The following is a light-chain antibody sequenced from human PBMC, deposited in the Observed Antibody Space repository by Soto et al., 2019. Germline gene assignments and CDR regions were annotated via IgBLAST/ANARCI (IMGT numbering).Light chain of an antibody. CDR2: WAS. V-gene: IGKV4-1*01. J-gene: IGKJ2*01. CDR3: HQYYSFPPT. CDR1: QNVLYSANNKSF. Sequence: DIVMTQSPDSLAVSLGERATINCKSSQNVLYSANNKSFLAWYQQKAGQTPKLLMYWASTRESGVPDRFSGSGSGTDFTLTISSLQAEDVADYFCHQYYSFPPTFGQGTKLEIK.